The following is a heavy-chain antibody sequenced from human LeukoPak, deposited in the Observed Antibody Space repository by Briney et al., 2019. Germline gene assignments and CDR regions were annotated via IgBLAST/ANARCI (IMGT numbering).Heavy chain of an antibody. D-gene: IGHD6-19*01. CDR1: GFTFSSYA. J-gene: IGHJ4*02. V-gene: IGHV3-23*01. CDR2: ISGSGGST. Sequence: PGGSLRLSCAASGFTFSSYAMSWVRQAPGKGLEWVSAISGSGGSTYYADSVKGRFTISRDNSKNTLYLQMNSLRAEDTAVYYCAKAETYSSGWYKLLYYFDYWGQGTLVTVSS. CDR3: AKAETYSSGWYKLLYYFDY.